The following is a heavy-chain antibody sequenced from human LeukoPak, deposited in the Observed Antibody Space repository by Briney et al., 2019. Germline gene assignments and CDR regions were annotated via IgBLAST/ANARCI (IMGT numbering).Heavy chain of an antibody. Sequence: SQTLSLTRTVSGGSISSGGYYWSWIRQHPGKGLEWIGYIYYSGSTYYNPSLKSRVTISVDTSKNQFSLKLSSVTAADTAVYYCARASLPYYDFWSGYTIGYWGQGTLVTVSS. V-gene: IGHV4-31*03. CDR3: ARASLPYYDFWSGYTIGY. J-gene: IGHJ4*02. D-gene: IGHD3-3*01. CDR1: GGSISSGGYY. CDR2: IYYSGST.